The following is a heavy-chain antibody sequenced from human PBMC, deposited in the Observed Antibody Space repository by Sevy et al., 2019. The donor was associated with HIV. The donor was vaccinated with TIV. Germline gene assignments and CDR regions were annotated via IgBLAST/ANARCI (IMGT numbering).Heavy chain of an antibody. CDR2: IKSKTDGGTT. V-gene: IGHV3-15*01. CDR3: TTSLDYYYMDV. Sequence: GGSLRLSCAASRFTFSNAWMSWVRQAPGKGLEWVGRIKSKTDGGTTDYAAPVKGRFTISRDDSKNTLYLQMNSLKTEDTAVYYCTTSLDYYYMDVWGKGTTVTVSS. CDR1: RFTFSNAW. J-gene: IGHJ6*03. D-gene: IGHD3-16*01.